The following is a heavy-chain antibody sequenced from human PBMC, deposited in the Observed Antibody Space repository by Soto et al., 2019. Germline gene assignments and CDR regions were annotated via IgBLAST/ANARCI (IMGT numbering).Heavy chain of an antibody. CDR2: VFYSGHS. D-gene: IGHD5-12*01. V-gene: IGHV4-59*08. J-gene: IGHJ4*02. CDR1: GGSISSNY. CDR3: ATGVATTEWDS. Sequence: QVQLQESGPGLVKPSGTLSLTCTVSGGSISSNYWSWIRQPPGKGLEWIAYVFYSGHSDYNPSLKIRVTISVDTSKNQFSLKMSSVTAADTAVYYCATGVATTEWDSWGQGTLVTVSS.